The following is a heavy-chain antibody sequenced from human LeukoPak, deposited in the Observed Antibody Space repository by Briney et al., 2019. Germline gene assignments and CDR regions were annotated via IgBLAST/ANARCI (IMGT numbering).Heavy chain of an antibody. CDR1: GGTFSSYA. V-gene: IGHV1-69*05. J-gene: IGHJ4*02. CDR2: IIPIFGTT. CDR3: ARHGASSGFIFDY. Sequence: SVKVSCKATGGTFSSYAISWVRQAPGPGIEWMGRIIPIFGTTNYSQQFQSRVATTTDESTSTAYMELSSLRSEDTAVYYCARHGASSGFIFDYWGQGTLVTVSS. D-gene: IGHD3-22*01.